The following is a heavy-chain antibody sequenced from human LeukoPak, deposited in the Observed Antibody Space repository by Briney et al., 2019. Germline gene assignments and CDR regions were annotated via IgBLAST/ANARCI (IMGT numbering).Heavy chain of an antibody. Sequence: PSETLSLTCAVYGGSFSGYYWSWIRQPPGKGLEWIGEINHSGSTNYNPSLKSRVTISVDTSKNQFSLKLSSVTAADTAVYYRARGGWSGYFWGQGTLVTVSS. V-gene: IGHV4-34*01. CDR1: GGSFSGYY. D-gene: IGHD3-3*01. J-gene: IGHJ4*02. CDR3: ARGGWSGYF. CDR2: INHSGST.